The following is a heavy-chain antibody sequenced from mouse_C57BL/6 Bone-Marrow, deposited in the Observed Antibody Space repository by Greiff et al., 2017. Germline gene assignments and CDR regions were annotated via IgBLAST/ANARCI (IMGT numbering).Heavy chain of an antibody. CDR3: TTECRLYYYGSSYHAMDY. V-gene: IGHV14-1*01. D-gene: IGHD1-1*01. J-gene: IGHJ4*01. CDR1: GFNIKDYY. Sequence: SGAELVRPGASVKLSCTASGFNIKDYYMHWVKQRPEQGLEWIGRIDPEDGDTEYAPKFQGKATMTADTSSNTAYLQLSSMTSEDTAVYYCTTECRLYYYGSSYHAMDYWGQGTSVTVSS. CDR2: IDPEDGDT.